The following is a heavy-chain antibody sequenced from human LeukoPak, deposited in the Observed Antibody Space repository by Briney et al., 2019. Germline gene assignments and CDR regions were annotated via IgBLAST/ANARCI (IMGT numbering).Heavy chain of an antibody. CDR1: GGSISSYY. CDR2: IYYSGST. CDR3: ARHGGSGYDFDY. Sequence: PSETLSLTCTVSGGSISSYYWSWTRQPPGKGLEWIGYIYYSGSTNYNPSLKSRVTISVDTSKNQFSLKLSSVTAADTAVYYCARHGGSGYDFDYWGQGTLVTVSS. J-gene: IGHJ4*02. D-gene: IGHD3-22*01. V-gene: IGHV4-59*08.